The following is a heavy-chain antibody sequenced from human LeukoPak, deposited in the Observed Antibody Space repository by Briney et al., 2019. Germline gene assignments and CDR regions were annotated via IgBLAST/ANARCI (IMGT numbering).Heavy chain of an antibody. CDR1: GGSISSSSYY. Sequence: SETLSLTCTVSGGSISSSSYYWGWIRQPPGKGLEWIGSIYYSGSTYYNPSLKSRVTISVDTSKNQFSLKLSSVTAADTAVYYCAPSRYSSGWYGPREFDPWGQGTLVTVSS. CDR2: IYYSGST. V-gene: IGHV4-39*07. J-gene: IGHJ5*02. CDR3: APSRYSSGWYGPREFDP. D-gene: IGHD6-19*01.